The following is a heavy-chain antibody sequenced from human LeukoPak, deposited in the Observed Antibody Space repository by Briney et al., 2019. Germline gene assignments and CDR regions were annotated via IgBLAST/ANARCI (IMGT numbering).Heavy chain of an antibody. CDR3: ARDVVVVVPAAMIGWFDP. V-gene: IGHV1-2*02. CDR1: GYTFTGYY. CDR2: INPNSGGT. J-gene: IGHJ5*02. Sequence: ASVKVSCKASGYTFTGYYMHWVRQAPGQGLEWMGWINPNSGGTNYAQKFQGRVTMTRDTSISTAYMELSRLRSDDTAVYYCARDVVVVVPAAMIGWFDPWGQGTLVTVSS. D-gene: IGHD2-2*01.